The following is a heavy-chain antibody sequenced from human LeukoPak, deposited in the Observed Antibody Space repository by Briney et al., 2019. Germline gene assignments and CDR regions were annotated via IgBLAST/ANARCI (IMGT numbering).Heavy chain of an antibody. J-gene: IGHJ3*02. CDR1: GFTLSNAW. V-gene: IGHV3-21*06. Sequence: GGSLRLSCAAAGFTSGFTLSNAWMSWVRQAPGKGLEWVSSISSGSGHIFYADSVRGRFTISRDNAKDSLYLQMNSLRAGDAAVYYCARGGTGATRDDTFDIWGQGAMVTVSS. D-gene: IGHD1-7*01. CDR3: ARGGTGATRDDTFDI. CDR2: ISSGSGHI.